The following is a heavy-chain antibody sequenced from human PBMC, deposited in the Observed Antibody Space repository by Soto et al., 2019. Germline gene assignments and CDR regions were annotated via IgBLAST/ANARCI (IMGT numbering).Heavy chain of an antibody. CDR2: IIPIFGTV. V-gene: IGHV1-69*13. CDR1: GGTFSSYA. CDR3: ARNSGAPGRYYYGMDV. Sequence: SVKVSCKASGGTFSSYAISWVRQAPGQGLEWMGGIIPIFGTVNYAQKFQGRVTITADESTSTAYMELSSLRSEDTAVYYCARNSGAPGRYYYGMDVWGQGTTVTVSS. J-gene: IGHJ6*02. D-gene: IGHD1-26*01.